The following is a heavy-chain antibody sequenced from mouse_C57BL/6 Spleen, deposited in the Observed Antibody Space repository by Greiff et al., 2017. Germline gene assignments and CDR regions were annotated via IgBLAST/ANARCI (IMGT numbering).Heavy chain of an antibody. J-gene: IGHJ3*01. CDR1: GFTFSSYA. D-gene: IGHD2-4*01. V-gene: IGHV5-4*03. CDR3: APDDYGVFAY. CDR2: ISDGGSYT. Sequence: EVKVVESGGGLVKPGGSLKLSCAASGFTFSSYAMSWVRQTPEKRLEWVATISDGGSYTYYPDNVKGRFTISRDNAKNNLYLQMSHLKSEDTAMYYCAPDDYGVFAYWGQGTLVTVSA.